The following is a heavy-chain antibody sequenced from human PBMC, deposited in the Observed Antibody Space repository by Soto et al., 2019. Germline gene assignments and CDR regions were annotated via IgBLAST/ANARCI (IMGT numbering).Heavy chain of an antibody. CDR1: GGSISSYY. D-gene: IGHD2-2*01. Sequence: QVQLQESGPRLVKPSETLSLTCIVSGGSISSYYWSWIRQPPGKGLEWIGYIYYSGSTNYNPSLKSRVTISVDTSKNQFSLKLSPVTAAATAVYYCARAVLPATAPFDYWGQGTLVTVSS. J-gene: IGHJ4*02. CDR3: ARAVLPATAPFDY. V-gene: IGHV4-59*01. CDR2: IYYSGST.